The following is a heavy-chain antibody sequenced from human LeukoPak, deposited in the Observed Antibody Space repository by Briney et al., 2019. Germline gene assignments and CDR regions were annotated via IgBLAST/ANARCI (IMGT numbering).Heavy chain of an antibody. CDR3: AKGGITVTTPEFDY. D-gene: IGHD4-17*01. Sequence: GGSLRLSCAASGFTFDDYAMPWVRQAPGKGLEWVSGISWNSGSIGYADSVKGRFTISRDNAKNSLYLQMNSLRAEDTALYYCAKGGITVTTPEFDYWGQGTLVTVSS. CDR2: ISWNSGSI. V-gene: IGHV3-9*01. CDR1: GFTFDDYA. J-gene: IGHJ4*02.